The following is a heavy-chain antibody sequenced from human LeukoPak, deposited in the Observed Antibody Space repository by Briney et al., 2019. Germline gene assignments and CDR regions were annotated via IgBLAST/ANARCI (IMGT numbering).Heavy chain of an antibody. CDR1: GFTFSSYA. Sequence: GGSLRLSCAASGFTFSSYAMHWVRQAPGKGLEYVSAISSNGGSTYYANSVKGRFTISRDNSKNSLYLQMNSLRAEDTALYYCASNYGSGSYYNGIDYWGQGTLVTVSS. J-gene: IGHJ4*02. CDR2: ISSNGGST. V-gene: IGHV3-64*01. D-gene: IGHD3-10*01. CDR3: ASNYGSGSYYNGIDY.